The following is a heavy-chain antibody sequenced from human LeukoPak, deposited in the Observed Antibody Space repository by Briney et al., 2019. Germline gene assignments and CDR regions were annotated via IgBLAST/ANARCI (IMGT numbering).Heavy chain of an antibody. CDR2: INPSGGST. CDR3: ANGGFIVGATCGECWFDP. Sequence: GASVKVSCKASGFTFTGYYMHWVRQAPGQGLEWMGIINPSGGSTSYAQKFQGRVTMTRDMSTSTVYMELSSLRSEDTAVYYCANGGFIVGATCGECWFDPWGQGTLVTVSS. V-gene: IGHV1-46*01. D-gene: IGHD1-26*01. CDR1: GFTFTGYY. J-gene: IGHJ5*02.